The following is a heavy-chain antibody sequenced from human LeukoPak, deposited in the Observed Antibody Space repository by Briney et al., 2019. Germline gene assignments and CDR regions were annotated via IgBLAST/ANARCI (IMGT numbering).Heavy chain of an antibody. J-gene: IGHJ3*02. CDR3: ARWGDRRGGAFDI. CDR2: ISSSSSYI. V-gene: IGHV3-21*01. Sequence: GGSLRLSCVASGFTYIDAWMSWVRQAPGKGLEWVSSISSSSSYIYYADSVKGRFTISRDNAKNSLYLQMNRLRAEDTALYYCARWGDRRGGAFDIWGQGTMVTVSS. D-gene: IGHD3-16*01. CDR1: GFTYIDAW.